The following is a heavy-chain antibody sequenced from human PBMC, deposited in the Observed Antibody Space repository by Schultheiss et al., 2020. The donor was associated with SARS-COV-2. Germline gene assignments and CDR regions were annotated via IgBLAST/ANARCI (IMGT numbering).Heavy chain of an antibody. J-gene: IGHJ3*02. CDR1: GGSISSGGYY. CDR2: IYYSGIT. Sequence: GSLRLSCTVSGGSISSGGYYWSWIRQPPGKGLEWIGYIYYSGITNYNPSLKSRVIMSLDTSNSQFSLKLSSVTAADTAVYYCARGLPSTVGELLYFNAFDIWGQGTMVTVSS. D-gene: IGHD3-10*01. CDR3: ARGLPSTVGELLYFNAFDI. V-gene: IGHV4-61*08.